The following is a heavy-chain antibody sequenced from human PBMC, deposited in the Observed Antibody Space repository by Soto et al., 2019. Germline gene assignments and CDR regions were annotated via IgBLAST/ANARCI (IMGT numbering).Heavy chain of an antibody. CDR2: ISAYNGNT. V-gene: IGHV1-18*01. Sequence: QVQLVQSGAEVKKPGASVKVSCKTSGYTFTNFGISWVRQAPGQGLEWMGWISAYNGNTNYAQKFQGSVTMTTDSSTSPAYMGLRSLRTDDTAVYYCARWGTPIDYCGQGTLVTVSS. J-gene: IGHJ4*02. D-gene: IGHD3-16*01. CDR1: GYTFTNFG. CDR3: ARWGTPIDY.